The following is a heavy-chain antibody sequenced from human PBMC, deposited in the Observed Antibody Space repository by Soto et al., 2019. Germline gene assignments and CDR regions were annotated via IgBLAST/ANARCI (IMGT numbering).Heavy chain of an antibody. V-gene: IGHV3-30*18. D-gene: IGHD6-6*01. CDR2: ISYDGSNK. CDR1: GFTFSSYD. CDR3: AKDVSSGAARDYYYYGMDV. Sequence: AGTLSLSCAASGFTFSSYDMHWVRQAPGKGLEWVAVISYDGSNKYYADSVKVRFTISRDNSKNTLYLQMNSLRAEDTAVYYCAKDVSSGAARDYYYYGMDVWGQGTTVTVSS. J-gene: IGHJ6*02.